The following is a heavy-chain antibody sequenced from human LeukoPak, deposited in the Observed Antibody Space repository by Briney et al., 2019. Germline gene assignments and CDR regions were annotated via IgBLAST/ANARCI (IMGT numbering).Heavy chain of an antibody. J-gene: IGHJ5*02. Sequence: PSETLSLTCSVSGGSISSRTYSWAWIRQPPGKDLELIGIIFYSGTTYYNPSLKSRVTISVDTSKDQFSLKLSSVTAADTAVYFCARLRSIAANPDWFDPWGQVTLVTVSS. CDR2: IFYSGTT. V-gene: IGHV4-39*01. CDR3: ARLRSIAANPDWFDP. CDR1: GGSISSRTYS. D-gene: IGHD6-13*01.